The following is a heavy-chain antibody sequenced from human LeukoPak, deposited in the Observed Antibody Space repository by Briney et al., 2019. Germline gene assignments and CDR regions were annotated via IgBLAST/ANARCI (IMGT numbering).Heavy chain of an antibody. J-gene: IGHJ3*02. CDR3: ARGGSYLSAFDI. Sequence: GGSLRLSCAASGFTFSSYSMNWVRQAPGKGLEWVSSISSSSSYIYYADSAKGRFTISRDNSKNTLYLQMNSLRAEDTAVYYCARGGSYLSAFDIWGQGTMVTVSS. CDR1: GFTFSSYS. V-gene: IGHV3-21*04. D-gene: IGHD1-26*01. CDR2: ISSSSSYI.